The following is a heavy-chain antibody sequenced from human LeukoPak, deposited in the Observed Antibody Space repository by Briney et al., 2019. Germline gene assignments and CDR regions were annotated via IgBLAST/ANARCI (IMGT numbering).Heavy chain of an antibody. Sequence: AETLSLTCTVSGGSISSYYWSWIRQPPGKGLEWIGYNYYSGSTNYNPSLKSRVTISVDTSKSQFSLKLSSVTAADTAVYYCARQGNYYVSGTYYTFFDHWGQGTLVTASS. D-gene: IGHD3-10*01. V-gene: IGHV4-59*08. J-gene: IGHJ4*02. CDR1: GGSISSYY. CDR2: NYYSGST. CDR3: ARQGNYYVSGTYYTFFDH.